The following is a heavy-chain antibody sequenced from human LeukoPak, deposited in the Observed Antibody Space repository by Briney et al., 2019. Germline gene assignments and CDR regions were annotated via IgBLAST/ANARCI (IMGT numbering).Heavy chain of an antibody. V-gene: IGHV4-34*01. CDR3: ARGGNRNYYDSSGYYYSPLFDY. D-gene: IGHD3-22*01. CDR1: GGSFSGYY. J-gene: IGHJ4*02. Sequence: SETLSLTCAVYGGSFSGYYWSWIRLPPGKGLEWIGEINHSGSTNYNPSLKSRVTISVDTSKNQFSLKLSSVTAADTAVYYCARGGNRNYYDSSGYYYSPLFDYWGQGTLVTVSS. CDR2: INHSGST.